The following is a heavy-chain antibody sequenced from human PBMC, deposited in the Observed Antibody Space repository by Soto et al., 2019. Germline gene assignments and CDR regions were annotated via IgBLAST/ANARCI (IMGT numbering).Heavy chain of an antibody. CDR1: GLTFSGYA. CDR2: ISGSGDST. Sequence: GGSLRLSCAASGLTFSGYAMSWVRQAAGKGLEWVSAISGSGDSTYYADSVKGRFTISRDNSKNTLYLQMNSLRAEDTAVYYCAKVGSSGWYQPYYYYYMDVWGKGTTVTVSS. CDR3: AKVGSSGWYQPYYYYYMDV. J-gene: IGHJ6*03. D-gene: IGHD6-19*01. V-gene: IGHV3-23*01.